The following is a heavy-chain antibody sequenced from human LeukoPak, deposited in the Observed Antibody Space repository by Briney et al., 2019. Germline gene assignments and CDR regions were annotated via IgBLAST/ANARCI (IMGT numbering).Heavy chain of an antibody. V-gene: IGHV3-23*01. CDR2: ISGSGGST. D-gene: IGHD4-17*01. CDR1: GFTFSSHA. J-gene: IGHJ4*02. CDR3: ASQTVPGGY. Sequence: GGSLRLSCAASGFTFSSHATSWSRQAPGKGLEWVSAISGSGGSTYYADSVKGRFTISRDNSKNTLYLQMNSLRAEDTAVYYCASQTVPGGYWGQGTLVTVSS.